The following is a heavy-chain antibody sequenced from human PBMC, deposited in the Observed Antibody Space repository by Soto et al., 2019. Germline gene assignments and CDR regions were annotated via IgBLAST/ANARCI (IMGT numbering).Heavy chain of an antibody. CDR2: IYPGDSDT. V-gene: IGHV5-51*01. D-gene: IGHD3-9*01. CDR1: GYSFTSYW. CDR3: ARMDYDILTGYYPANWFDP. Sequence: GESLKISCKGSGYSFTSYWIGWVRQMPGKGLEWMGIIYPGDSDTRYSPSFQGQVTISADKSISTAYLQWSSLKASDTAMYYCARMDYDILTGYYPANWFDPWGQGTLVTVPQ. J-gene: IGHJ5*02.